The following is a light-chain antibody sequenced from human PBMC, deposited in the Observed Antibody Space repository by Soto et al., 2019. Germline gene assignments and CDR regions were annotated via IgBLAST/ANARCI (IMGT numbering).Light chain of an antibody. CDR1: QSVTTN. J-gene: IGKJ4*01. Sequence: EVVMTQSPATLSVSPGERVTFSCRASQSVTTNLAWYQHKPGQSPRLLISGASTGASGIPPRVSGSGSGTEFTLTIDRLQSADFAVYYCQQYDRWPVTFGGGTKVDIK. CDR2: GAS. V-gene: IGKV3-15*01. CDR3: QQYDRWPVT.